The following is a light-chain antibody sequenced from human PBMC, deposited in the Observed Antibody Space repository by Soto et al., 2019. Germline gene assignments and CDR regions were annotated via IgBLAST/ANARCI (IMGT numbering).Light chain of an antibody. V-gene: IGKV3-15*01. CDR3: QQYHNWPLYT. Sequence: EIVMTQSPGTLSVSPGDSATLSCRASQSVGSRLAWYQQKPGQAPRLLIYAASTRATGIPARFSAFGSGTEFTLTISDLQSEDFAFYYCQQYHNWPLYTFGQGTNLVIK. CDR2: AAS. J-gene: IGKJ2*01. CDR1: QSVGSR.